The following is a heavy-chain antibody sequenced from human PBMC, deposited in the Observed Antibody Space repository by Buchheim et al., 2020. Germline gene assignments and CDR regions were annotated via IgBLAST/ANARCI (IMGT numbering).Heavy chain of an antibody. J-gene: IGHJ4*02. Sequence: QVQLVESGGGVVQPGRSLRLSCAASGFTFSSYGMHWVRQAPGKGLEWVAVISYDGSNKYYADSVKGRFTISRDNSKNTLYLQMNSLRAEDTAVYYCAKDYSSSWIDYWGQGTL. CDR3: AKDYSSSWIDY. CDR2: ISYDGSNK. CDR1: GFTFSSYG. V-gene: IGHV3-30*18. D-gene: IGHD6-13*01.